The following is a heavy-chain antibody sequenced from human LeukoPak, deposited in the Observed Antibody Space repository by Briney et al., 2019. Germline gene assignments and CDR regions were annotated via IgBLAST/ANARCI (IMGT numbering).Heavy chain of an antibody. CDR1: GYTFTGYY. J-gene: IGHJ3*02. CDR2: INPNSGGT. V-gene: IGHV1-2*02. Sequence: ASVKVSCKASGYTFTGYYMHWVRQAPGQGLEWMGWINPNSGGTNYAQKFQGRVTMTRDTSISTAYMELSRLRSDDTAVYYCARDRSPAVAGSIEAFDIWGQGTMVTVSS. D-gene: IGHD6-19*01. CDR3: ARDRSPAVAGSIEAFDI.